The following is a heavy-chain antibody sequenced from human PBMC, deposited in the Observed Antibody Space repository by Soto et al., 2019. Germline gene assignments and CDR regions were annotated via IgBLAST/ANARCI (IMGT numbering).Heavy chain of an antibody. V-gene: IGHV4-59*08. J-gene: IGHJ5*02. CDR3: ARNIVRGDKITCVDP. D-gene: IGHD3-10*02. CDR2: IYYSGST. CDR1: GGSISSYY. Sequence: SETLSLTCTVSGGSISSYYWSWIRQPPGKGLEWIGYIYYSGSTNYNPSLKSRVTISVDTSKNQFSLKLSSVTAADTAVYYCARNIVRGDKITCVDPWGQGTLVTVSS.